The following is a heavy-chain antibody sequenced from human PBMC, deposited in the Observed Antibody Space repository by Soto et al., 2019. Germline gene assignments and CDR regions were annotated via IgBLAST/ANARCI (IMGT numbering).Heavy chain of an antibody. CDR1: GGSISSGDYY. J-gene: IGHJ4*02. Sequence: SETLSLTCTVSGGSISSGDYYWNWIRQPPGKGLEWIGYIYYSGSTYYNPSLKSRVTISVDTSRNQFSLKLSSVTAADTAVYYCAREPYDYDRSGHFDYWGQGTPVTVSS. CDR2: IYYSGST. V-gene: IGHV4-30-4*01. D-gene: IGHD3-22*01. CDR3: AREPYDYDRSGHFDY.